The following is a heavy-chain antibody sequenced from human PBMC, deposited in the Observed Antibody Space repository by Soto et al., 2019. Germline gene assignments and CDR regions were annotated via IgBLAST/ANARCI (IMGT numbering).Heavy chain of an antibody. Sequence: PSETLSLTCTVSGGSISSYYWSWIRQPPGKGLERIGYIYYSGSTNYNPSLKSRVTISVDTSKNQFSLKLSSVTAADTAVYYCERGGGWVRIAAAGYYYYGMDVWGQGTTVTVSS. CDR3: ERGGGWVRIAAAGYYYYGMDV. CDR1: GGSISSYY. J-gene: IGHJ6*02. V-gene: IGHV4-59*01. D-gene: IGHD6-13*01. CDR2: IYYSGST.